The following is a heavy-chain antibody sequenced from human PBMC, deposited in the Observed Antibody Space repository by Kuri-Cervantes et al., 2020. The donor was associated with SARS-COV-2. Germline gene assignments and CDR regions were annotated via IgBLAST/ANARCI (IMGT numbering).Heavy chain of an antibody. J-gene: IGHJ4*02. V-gene: IGHV3-30-3*01. CDR2: ISYDGSNK. CDR1: GFTFSSYA. D-gene: IGHD3-10*01. CDR3: ARVVGIRGYFDY. Sequence: GESPKISCAASGFTFSSYATHWVRQAPGKGLEWVAVISYDGSNKDYADSVKGRFTISRDNSKNTLYLQMNSLRAEDTAVYYCARVVGIRGYFDYWGQGTLVTVSS.